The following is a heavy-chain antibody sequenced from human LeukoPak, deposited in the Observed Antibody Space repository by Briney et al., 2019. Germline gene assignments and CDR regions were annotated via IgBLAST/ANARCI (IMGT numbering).Heavy chain of an antibody. Sequence: PGGSLRLSCAASGFTFDDYGMHWVRHAPGKGLEWVSGISGSSDNIIYADSVRGRFTISRDNAKNSLYLQMNSLRPEDTALYYCAKRKDGHSPFDYWGQGTLVTVSS. CDR3: AKRKDGHSPFDY. V-gene: IGHV3-9*01. D-gene: IGHD5-24*01. CDR1: GFTFDDYG. CDR2: ISGSSDNI. J-gene: IGHJ4*02.